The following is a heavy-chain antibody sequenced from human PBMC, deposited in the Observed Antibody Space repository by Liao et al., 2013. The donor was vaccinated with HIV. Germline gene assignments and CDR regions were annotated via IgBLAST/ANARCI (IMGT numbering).Heavy chain of an antibody. J-gene: IGHJ4*02. CDR2: IYDRGST. CDR3: AREGDNWNGDYFEF. Sequence: QVLLQESGPGLVKPSETLSLTCSVSGSSISYRYYNWIRQPPGKGLEWIGYIYDRGSTSYNPSLKSRVTMSVDTSKNQFSLKLTSLTAADTAVYYCAREGDNWNGDYFEFWGQGILVTVSS. V-gene: IGHV4-59*11. CDR1: GSSISYRY. D-gene: IGHD1-20*01.